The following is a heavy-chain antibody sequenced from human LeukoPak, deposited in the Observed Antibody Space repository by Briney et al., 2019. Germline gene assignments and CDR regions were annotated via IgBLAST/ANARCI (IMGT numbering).Heavy chain of an antibody. D-gene: IGHD5-18*01. CDR2: IIPIFGTA. V-gene: IGHV1-69*05. CDR3: AVGKDTAMVGFDY. CDR1: GGTFSSYA. J-gene: IGHJ4*02. Sequence: SVKVSCKASGGTFSSYAISWVRQAPGQGLEWMGGIIPIFGTANYAQKFQGRVTITTDESTSTAYMELSSLRSEDTAVYYCAVGKDTAMVGFDYWGQGTLVSVSS.